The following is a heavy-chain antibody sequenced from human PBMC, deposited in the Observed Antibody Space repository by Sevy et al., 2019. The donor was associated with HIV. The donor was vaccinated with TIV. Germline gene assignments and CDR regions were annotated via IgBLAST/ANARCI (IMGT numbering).Heavy chain of an antibody. V-gene: IGHV4-31*03. CDR1: GGSISSGGYY. CDR2: IYYSGST. Sequence: SETLSLTCTVSGGSISSGGYYWSWIRQHPGKGLEWIGYIYYSGSTYYHPSLKSRVTISVDTSKNRFSLKLSSVTAADTAVYYCAKSIYGDYVGYAFDIWGQGTMVTVSS. D-gene: IGHD4-17*01. J-gene: IGHJ3*02. CDR3: AKSIYGDYVGYAFDI.